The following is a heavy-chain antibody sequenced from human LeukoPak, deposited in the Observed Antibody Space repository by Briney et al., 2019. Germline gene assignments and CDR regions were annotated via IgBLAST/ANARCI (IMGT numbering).Heavy chain of an antibody. D-gene: IGHD3/OR15-3a*01. CDR1: GGSFSGYY. J-gene: IGHJ4*02. CDR2: IDQSGTT. Sequence: SETLSLTCAVYGGSFSGYYWSWIRQPPGKGLEWIGEIDQSGTTNYNPSLKSRVAISIDTSKKQFSLTLTSMTAADTAVHYCARVPHYYFGYGYFDTWGQGTRVTVSS. CDR3: ARVPHYYFGYGYFDT. V-gene: IGHV4-34*01.